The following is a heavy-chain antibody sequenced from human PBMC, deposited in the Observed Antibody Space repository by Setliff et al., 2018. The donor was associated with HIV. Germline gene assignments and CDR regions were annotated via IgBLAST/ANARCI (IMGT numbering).Heavy chain of an antibody. CDR1: GGSISSRTYY. CDR2: IYYTGRS. V-gene: IGHV4-39*07. J-gene: IGHJ4*02. CDR3: ARGRGSSSSWPIDY. D-gene: IGHD6-13*01. Sequence: SETLSLTCTVSGGSISSRTYYWGCIRQPPGKGLEWIGSIYYTGRSFHNPSLKSRVTISLDTSKNQFSLKLSSVTAADTAVYFCARGRGSSSSWPIDYWGQGTLVTVSS.